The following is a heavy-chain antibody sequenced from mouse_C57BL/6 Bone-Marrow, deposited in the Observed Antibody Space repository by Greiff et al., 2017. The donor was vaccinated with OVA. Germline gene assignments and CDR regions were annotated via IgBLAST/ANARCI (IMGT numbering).Heavy chain of an antibody. V-gene: IGHV1-69*01. CDR3: ARELFYAMDY. CDR2: IDPSDSYT. J-gene: IGHJ4*01. Sequence: QVQLQQPGAELVMPGASVKLSCKASGYTFTSYWMHWVKQRPGQGLEWIGVIDPSDSYTNYNQKFKGKSTLTVDKSSSTAYMQLSSLTSEDSAVYYCARELFYAMDYWGQGTSVTVSS. CDR1: GYTFTSYW.